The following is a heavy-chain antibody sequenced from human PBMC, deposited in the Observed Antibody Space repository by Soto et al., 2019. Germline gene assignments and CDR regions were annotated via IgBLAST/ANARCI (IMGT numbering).Heavy chain of an antibody. Sequence: GGSLRLSCAASGFTFDDYAMHWVRQGPGKYLEWVSGITWNSGRIDYADSVKGRFTISRDNAKKSLYLQMNSLRGEDTALYYCAKDIREYGSGWTYFDNWGQGXLVTVYS. CDR3: AKDIREYGSGWTYFDN. CDR2: ITWNSGRI. J-gene: IGHJ4*02. CDR1: GFTFDDYA. V-gene: IGHV3-9*01. D-gene: IGHD6-19*01.